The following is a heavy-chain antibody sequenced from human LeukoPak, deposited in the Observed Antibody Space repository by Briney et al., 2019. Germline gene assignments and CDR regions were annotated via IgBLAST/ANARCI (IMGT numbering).Heavy chain of an antibody. CDR1: GGSFSGYY. CDR2: INHSGST. Sequence: SETLSLTCAVYGGSFSGYYWSWIRQHPGKGLEWIGEINHSGSTNYNPSLKSRVTISVDTSKNQFSLKLSSVTAADTAVYYCAREDWYGYHLVIDYWGQGTLVTVSS. D-gene: IGHD3-9*01. J-gene: IGHJ4*02. V-gene: IGHV4-34*01. CDR3: AREDWYGYHLVIDY.